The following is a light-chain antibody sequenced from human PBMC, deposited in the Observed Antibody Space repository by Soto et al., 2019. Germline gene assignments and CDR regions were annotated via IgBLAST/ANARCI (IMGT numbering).Light chain of an antibody. CDR3: HLYNRSPYN. Sequence: EIVLTQSPGTLSLSPGERVTLSCRASQSVHNNYLAWYQQKPGQAPRLLIYGASTRATGISDRFSGSGSGTAFTLTISRLEPEDVGVFYCHLYNRSPYNFGQGTKLEI. CDR2: GAS. V-gene: IGKV3-20*01. CDR1: QSVHNNY. J-gene: IGKJ2*01.